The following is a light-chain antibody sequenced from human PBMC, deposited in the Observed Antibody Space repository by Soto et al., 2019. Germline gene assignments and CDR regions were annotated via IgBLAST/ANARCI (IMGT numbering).Light chain of an antibody. CDR2: KAS. CDR1: QDISNY. Sequence: DIQMTQSPSSLSASIGDRVTITCQASQDISNYLNWYQQKPGEAAKDLIYKASTLKSGVPSRFSGSGAGTAFTLTISRLEHEDFAEYYCQQYYNRYPWTFGQGTKVDIK. J-gene: IGKJ1*01. CDR3: QQYYNRYPWT. V-gene: IGKV1-33*01.